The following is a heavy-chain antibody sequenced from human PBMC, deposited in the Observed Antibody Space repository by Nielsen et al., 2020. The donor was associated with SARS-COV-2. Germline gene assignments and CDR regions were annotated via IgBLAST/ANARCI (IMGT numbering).Heavy chain of an antibody. CDR1: GFTFSSYA. V-gene: IGHV3-23*01. CDR3: AKDSDHYGDYDPGTDYYYGMDV. J-gene: IGHJ6*02. CDR2: ISGSGGST. Sequence: GGSLRLSCAASGFTFSSYAMSWVRQAPGKGLEWVSAISGSGGSTYYADSVKGRFTISRDNSKNTLYLQMNSLRAEDTAVYYCAKDSDHYGDYDPGTDYYYGMDVWGQGTTVTVSS. D-gene: IGHD4-17*01.